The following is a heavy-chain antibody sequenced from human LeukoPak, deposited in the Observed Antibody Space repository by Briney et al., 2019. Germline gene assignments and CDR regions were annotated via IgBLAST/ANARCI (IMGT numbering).Heavy chain of an antibody. J-gene: IGHJ4*02. CDR2: INPYSGGT. CDR3: ATLRRSGWYIGD. D-gene: IGHD6-19*01. V-gene: IGHV1-2*02. CDR1: GYTFSDYY. Sequence: EASVKVSCKASGYTFSDYYMHWVRQAPGQGLEWMGWINPYSGGTNYAEKFQGRVTMTRDTSITTVYMELSSLRSDDTAMYYCATLRRSGWYIGDWGQGTLVTVSS.